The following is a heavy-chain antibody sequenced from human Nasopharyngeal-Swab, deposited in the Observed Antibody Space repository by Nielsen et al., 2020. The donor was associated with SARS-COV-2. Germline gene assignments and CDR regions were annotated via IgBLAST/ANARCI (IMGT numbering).Heavy chain of an antibody. Sequence: GASLQISCVASGFTFDDYGMHWVRLVPGKGLEWVSLISWDGANTYYVDSVKGRFTISRDNSGNSLYLQMNSLRTEDTALYYCARGVYYMSYFHTPPSDHWGQGTPVTVSS. CDR3: ARGVYYMSYFHTPPSDH. J-gene: IGHJ4*02. D-gene: IGHD3-10*01. V-gene: IGHV3-43*01. CDR1: GFTFDDYG. CDR2: ISWDGANT.